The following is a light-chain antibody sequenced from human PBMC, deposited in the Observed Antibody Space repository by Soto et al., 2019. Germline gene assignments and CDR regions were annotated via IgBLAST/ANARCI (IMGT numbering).Light chain of an antibody. CDR2: EVS. CDR3: CSYAGSNTLYV. Sequence: QSVLTQPASVSGSPGQSITISCTGTSSDVGGYNYVSWYQQHPDKAPKLMIYEVSNRPSGISNRFSGSKSGNTASLTISGLQAEDEADYYCCSYAGSNTLYVFGTGTKVTVL. J-gene: IGLJ1*01. V-gene: IGLV2-14*01. CDR1: SSDVGGYNY.